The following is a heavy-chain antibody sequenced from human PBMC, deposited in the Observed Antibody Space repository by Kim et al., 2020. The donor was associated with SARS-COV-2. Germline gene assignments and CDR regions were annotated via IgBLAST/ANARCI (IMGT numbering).Heavy chain of an antibody. CDR1: GGSISSYY. J-gene: IGHJ5*02. CDR3: ARAGITMVREINWFDP. D-gene: IGHD3-10*01. V-gene: IGHV4-59*01. Sequence: SETLSLTCTVSGGSISSYYWSWIRQPPGKGLEWIGYIYYSGSTNYNPSLKSRVTISVDTSKNQFSLKLSSVTAADTAVYYCARAGITMVREINWFDPWGQGTLVTVSS. CDR2: IYYSGST.